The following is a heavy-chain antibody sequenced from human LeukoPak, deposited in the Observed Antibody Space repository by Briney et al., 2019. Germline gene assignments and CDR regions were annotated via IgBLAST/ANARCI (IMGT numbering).Heavy chain of an antibody. CDR2: INGDGSST. D-gene: IGHD1-1*01. CDR1: GFTFSSYW. V-gene: IGHV3-74*01. CDR3: AREHWDDGLNWFDP. J-gene: IGHJ5*02. Sequence: GGSLRLSCAASGFTFSSYWMHWVRHAPGKGLVWVSRINGDGSSTTYADSVKGRFTISRDTANNTLYLQMNSLRAEDTAVYFCAREHWDDGLNWFDPGGQGTLVTVSS.